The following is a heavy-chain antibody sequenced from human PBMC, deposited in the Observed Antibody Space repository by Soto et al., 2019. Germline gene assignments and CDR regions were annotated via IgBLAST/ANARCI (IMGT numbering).Heavy chain of an antibody. D-gene: IGHD2-15*01. V-gene: IGHV4-34*01. CDR3: ARYWSGGSCYPYYYDIDV. Sequence: SETLSLTCAVYGGSFSGYYWSWIRQPPGKGLEWIGEINHSGSTNYNPSLKSRVTISVDTSKNQFSLKLSSVTAADTAVYYCARYWSGGSCYPYYYDIDVWGKGTTVTCSS. CDR2: INHSGST. CDR1: GGSFSGYY. J-gene: IGHJ6*03.